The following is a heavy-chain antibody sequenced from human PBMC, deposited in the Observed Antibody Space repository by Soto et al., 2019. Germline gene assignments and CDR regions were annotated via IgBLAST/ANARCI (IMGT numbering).Heavy chain of an antibody. J-gene: IGHJ6*02. D-gene: IGHD2-21*02. V-gene: IGHV3-21*01. Sequence: GGSLRLSCAASGFTFSSYSMNWVRQGPGKGLEWVSSISTGCDIYYADSVKGRFTISRDNAKNSVSLQMNGLRAEDTALYYCAREETAWPLSYGLDVWGQGTTVTVSS. CDR2: ISTGCDI. CDR1: GFTFSSYS. CDR3: AREETAWPLSYGLDV.